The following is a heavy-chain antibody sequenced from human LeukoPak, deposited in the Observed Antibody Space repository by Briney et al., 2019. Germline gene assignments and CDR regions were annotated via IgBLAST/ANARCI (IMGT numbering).Heavy chain of an antibody. CDR2: IYYSGST. J-gene: IGHJ4*02. D-gene: IGHD3-3*01. CDR1: GGSISSYY. Sequence: TSETLSLTGTGSGGSISSYYWSWIRQPPGKGLEWIGYIYYSGSTNYNPSLKSRVTISVDTSKNQFSLKLSSVTAADTAVYYCARGPTIFGVVSSKPFDYWGQGTLVTVSS. CDR3: ARGPTIFGVVSSKPFDY. V-gene: IGHV4-59*01.